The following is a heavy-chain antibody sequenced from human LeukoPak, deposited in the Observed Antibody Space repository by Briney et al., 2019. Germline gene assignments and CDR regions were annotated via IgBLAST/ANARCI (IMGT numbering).Heavy chain of an antibody. J-gene: IGHJ6*02. CDR1: GFTVSSYV. V-gene: IGHV3-33*01. D-gene: IGHD3-9*01. CDR2: IWYDGSNR. CDR3: ARGNYDILTGYYPYSYYYHGMDV. Sequence: PGGSLRLCCAASGFTVSSYVMHWVRQAPGKGLEWVAVIWYDGSNRYYADSVKGRFTISRDNSKNTLYLQMNSLRAEDTAVYYCARGNYDILTGYYPYSYYYHGMDVWGQGTTVTVSS.